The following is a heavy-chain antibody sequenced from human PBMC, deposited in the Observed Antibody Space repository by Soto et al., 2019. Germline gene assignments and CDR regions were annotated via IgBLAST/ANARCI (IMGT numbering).Heavy chain of an antibody. V-gene: IGHV1-18*04. CDR1: GYSFSGYG. CDR3: AREEECWSGPLVMRYGLDV. CDR2: ISAYNGNT. Sequence: ALVNVSCKAAGYSFSGYGIGWVRQAHGKGLEWMGWISAYNGNTNYAQKLQGRVPMTTDPSTSTAYMELRSLRSDDTAVYYCAREEECWSGPLVMRYGLDVWGQGPTGTVSS. J-gene: IGHJ6*02. D-gene: IGHD3-3*01.